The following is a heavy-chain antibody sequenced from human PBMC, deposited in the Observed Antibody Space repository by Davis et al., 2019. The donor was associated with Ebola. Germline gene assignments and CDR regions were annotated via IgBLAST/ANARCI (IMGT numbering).Heavy chain of an antibody. CDR1: GDSVSSNSVV. Sequence: SETLSLTCAISGDSVSSNSVVWNWIRQSPSRGLEWLGRTYYRSKWYNDYAVSVKSRITINPDTSKNQFFLKLSSVTAADTAVYYCARIWGYSFRSFKYYNGVDVWGQGTTAAVSS. CDR3: ARIWGYSFRSFKYYNGVDV. V-gene: IGHV6-1*01. J-gene: IGHJ6*02. CDR2: TYYRSKWYN. D-gene: IGHD3-16*01.